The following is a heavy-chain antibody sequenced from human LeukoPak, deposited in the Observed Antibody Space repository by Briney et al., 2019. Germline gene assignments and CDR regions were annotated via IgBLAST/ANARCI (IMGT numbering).Heavy chain of an antibody. CDR1: GYTFTSYD. CDR3: TTLKENDY. CDR2: INPNSGDT. Sequence: ASVKVSCKASGYTFTSYDINWVRQAPGQGLEWMGWINPNSGDTDYTQKFQGRVTMTRDTSISTAYMELTRLRSDDTAVYYCTTLKENDYWGQGTLVTVSS. V-gene: IGHV1-2*02. J-gene: IGHJ4*02.